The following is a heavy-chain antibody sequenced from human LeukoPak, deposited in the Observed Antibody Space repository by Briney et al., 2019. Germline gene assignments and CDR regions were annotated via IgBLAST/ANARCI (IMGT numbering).Heavy chain of an antibody. CDR3: AKELLACCGGDCQYYFDY. J-gene: IGHJ4*02. Sequence: PGGSLRLSCAASGFIFSNYGMHWVRQAPGKGLEWVAFIRYDGSNKYYADSVKGRFTISRDNSKNTLYLQMNSLRAEDTAVYYCAKELLACCGGDCQYYFDYWGQGTLVTVSS. D-gene: IGHD2-21*02. CDR1: GFIFSNYG. CDR2: IRYDGSNK. V-gene: IGHV3-30*02.